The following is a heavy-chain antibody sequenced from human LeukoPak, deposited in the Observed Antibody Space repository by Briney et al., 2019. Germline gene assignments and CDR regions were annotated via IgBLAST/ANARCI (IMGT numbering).Heavy chain of an antibody. CDR2: MWDDGTNE. V-gene: IGHV3-33*03. CDR1: GFNFGIYG. CDR3: AKSSSYSGYKGDFDY. Sequence: PGGALRLSCTASGFNFGIYGMHWVRQAPGKGLEWVAVMWDDGTNEYYVESVKGRFTISRDNGKRTLYLQMNSLRAEDTALYYCAKSSSYSGYKGDFDYWGQGTLVTVSS. J-gene: IGHJ4*02. D-gene: IGHD5-12*01.